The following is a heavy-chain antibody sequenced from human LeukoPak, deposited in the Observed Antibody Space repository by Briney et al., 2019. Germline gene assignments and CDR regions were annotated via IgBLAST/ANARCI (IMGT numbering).Heavy chain of an antibody. CDR3: ARDYADYVGYFFFDY. V-gene: IGHV3-23*01. CDR1: GFTFNNYA. CDR2: ISGGGETT. D-gene: IGHD4-17*01. J-gene: IGHJ4*02. Sequence: GGSLRLSCAASGFTFNNYAMNWVRQAPGKGLEWVSSISGGGETTYYADSAKGRFTISRGNSQNTLYLQMNSLRAEDTAVYYCARDYADYVGYFFFDYWGQGTLVTASS.